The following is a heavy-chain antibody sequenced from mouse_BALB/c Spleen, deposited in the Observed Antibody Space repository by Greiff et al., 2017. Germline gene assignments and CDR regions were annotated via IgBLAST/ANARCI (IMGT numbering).Heavy chain of an antibody. Sequence: EVKLVDSGPGLVKPSQSLSLTCTVTGYSITSDYAWNWIRQFPGNKLEWMGYISYSGSTSYNPSLKSRISITRDTSKNQFFLQLNSVTTEDTATYYCARGALVGKGWFAYWGQGTLVTVSA. J-gene: IGHJ3*01. CDR2: ISYSGST. D-gene: IGHD2-1*01. CDR3: ARGALVGKGWFAY. V-gene: IGHV3-2*02. CDR1: GYSITSDYA.